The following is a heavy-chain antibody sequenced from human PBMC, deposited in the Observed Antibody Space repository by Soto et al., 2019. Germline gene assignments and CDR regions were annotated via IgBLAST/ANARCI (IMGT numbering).Heavy chain of an antibody. D-gene: IGHD3-22*01. J-gene: IGHJ4*02. CDR2: ISGSGGST. Sequence: GGSLRLSCAASGFTFSSYAMSWVRQAPGKGLEWVSAISGSGGSTYYADSVKGRFTISRDNSKNTLYLQMNSLRAEDTAVYYCATEDYYDSSGYIGYWGQGTLVTVSS. CDR3: ATEDYYDSSGYIGY. CDR1: GFTFSSYA. V-gene: IGHV3-23*01.